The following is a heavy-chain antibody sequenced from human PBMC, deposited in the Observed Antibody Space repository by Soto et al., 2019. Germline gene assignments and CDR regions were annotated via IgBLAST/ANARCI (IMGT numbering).Heavy chain of an antibody. D-gene: IGHD1-1*01. J-gene: IGHJ3*02. CDR3: AKDRQGRGATTGDDAFDI. CDR2: ISSSGGTT. CDR1: EFTFSNYA. V-gene: IGHV3-23*01. Sequence: EVQLLESGGGLVQPGGSLRLSCVGSEFTFSNYAMNWVRQAPGAGPEWVSLISSSGGTTYYADAVKGRFSIAGDNSKNTLELQRDSRRDEDTAIYYGAKDRQGRGATTGDDAFDIWGQGTMVTVSS.